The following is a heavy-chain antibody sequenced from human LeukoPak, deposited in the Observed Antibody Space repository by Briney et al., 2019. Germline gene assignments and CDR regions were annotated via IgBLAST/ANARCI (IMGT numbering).Heavy chain of an antibody. CDR2: IKSDGSTT. D-gene: IGHD5-18*01. J-gene: IGHJ4*02. CDR1: GFTFCSYL. Sequence: GGCLRLSCAASGFTFCSYLMHWVPQAPGQGVVWGSRIKSDGSTTTYADSVKGRFAISRDNAKNTLYLQMNSLRAEDTAVYYCARVVDTHFDYWGQGTLVTVSS. V-gene: IGHV3-74*01. CDR3: ARVVDTHFDY.